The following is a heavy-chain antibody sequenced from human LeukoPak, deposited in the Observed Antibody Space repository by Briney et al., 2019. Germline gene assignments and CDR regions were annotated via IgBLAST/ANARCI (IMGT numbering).Heavy chain of an antibody. CDR3: ARHQGLREYSYGTYCYYYYMDV. D-gene: IGHD5-18*01. CDR2: IYYSGST. V-gene: IGHV4-39*01. Sequence: SETLSLTCTVSGGSISSSNYYWGWIRQPPGKGLEWIGSIYYSGSTYYNPSLKSRVTISADTSKNQFSLKLSSVTAADTAVYYCARHQGLREYSYGTYCYYYYMDVWGKGTTVTVSS. J-gene: IGHJ6*03. CDR1: GGSISSSNYY.